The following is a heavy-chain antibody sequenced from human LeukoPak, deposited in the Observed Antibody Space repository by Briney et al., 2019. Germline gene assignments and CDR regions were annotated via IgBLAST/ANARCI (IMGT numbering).Heavy chain of an antibody. Sequence: AGGSLRLSCAASGFTFSSYAMSWVRQAPGKGLEWVSAISGSGGSTYYADSVKGRFTISRDNSKNTLYLQLNSLRAEDTAMYYCAKDLVVAVMIGHYYFYGMDVWGQGTTVTVSS. J-gene: IGHJ6*02. V-gene: IGHV3-23*01. CDR2: ISGSGGST. D-gene: IGHD2-2*01. CDR1: GFTFSSYA. CDR3: AKDLVVAVMIGHYYFYGMDV.